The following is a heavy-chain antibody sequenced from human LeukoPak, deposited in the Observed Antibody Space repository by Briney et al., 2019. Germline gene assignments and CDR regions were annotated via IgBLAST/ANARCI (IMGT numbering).Heavy chain of an antibody. CDR1: GFTFSNYA. J-gene: IGHJ4*02. CDR3: TTVYSDSGGFYFNYCDY. Sequence: GGSLRLSCSASGFTFSNYAMHWVRQAPGKGLEWVGRIKSKTDGETTDYAAPVKGRFTISRDDSKNTLYLQMNSLKTEDTAVYYCTTVYSDSGGFYFNYCDYWGQGTLVTVST. V-gene: IGHV3-15*01. D-gene: IGHD3-22*01. CDR2: IKSKTDGETT.